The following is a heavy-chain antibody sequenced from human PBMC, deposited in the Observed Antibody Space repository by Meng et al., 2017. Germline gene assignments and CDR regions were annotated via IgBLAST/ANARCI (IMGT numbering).Heavy chain of an antibody. CDR1: GGTFSSYA. V-gene: IGHV1-69*01. Sequence: VKRVRAWARGTKTGSSVKVSCKAPGGTFSSYAISGVRQAPGQGLEWMGGIIPIFGTANYEQKFQGRVTITTDESTSTAYMELSSLRSEDTAVYYCARGVNYGDDVYWGQGTLVTVSS. CDR2: IIPIFGTA. CDR3: ARGVNYGDDVY. D-gene: IGHD4-17*01. J-gene: IGHJ4*02.